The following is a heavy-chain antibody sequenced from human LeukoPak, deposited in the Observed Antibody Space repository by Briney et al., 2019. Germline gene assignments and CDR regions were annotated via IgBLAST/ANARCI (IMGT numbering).Heavy chain of an antibody. Sequence: GASVKVSCKVSGYTLTELSMHWVRQAPGKGLEWMGGFDPEDGETIYAQKFQGRVTMTEDTSTDTAYMELTSLRSEDTAVYYCATWNVVVVPTATHFDYWGQGTLVTVSS. CDR1: GYTLTELS. J-gene: IGHJ4*02. CDR2: FDPEDGET. V-gene: IGHV1-24*01. D-gene: IGHD2-2*01. CDR3: ATWNVVVVPTATHFDY.